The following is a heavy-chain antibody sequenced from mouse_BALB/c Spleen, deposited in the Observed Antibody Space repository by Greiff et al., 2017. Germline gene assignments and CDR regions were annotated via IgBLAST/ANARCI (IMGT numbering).Heavy chain of an antibody. CDR1: GFTFSSYA. V-gene: IGHV5-6-5*01. Sequence: EVKLVESGGGLVKPGGSLKLSCAASGFTFSSYAMSWVRQTPEKRLEWVASISSGGSTYYPDSVKGRFTISRDNARNILYLQMSSLRSEDTAMYYCARGRGNYPFDYWGQGTTLTVSS. CDR3: ARGRGNYPFDY. D-gene: IGHD2-1*01. J-gene: IGHJ2*01. CDR2: ISSGGST.